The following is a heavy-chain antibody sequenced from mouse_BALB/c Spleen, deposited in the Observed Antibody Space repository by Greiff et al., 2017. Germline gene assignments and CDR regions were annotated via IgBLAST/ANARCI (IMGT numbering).Heavy chain of an antibody. CDR3: ARGQYGNYEGFDY. V-gene: IGHV14-4*02. D-gene: IGHD2-10*02. CDR2: IDPENGGT. J-gene: IGHJ2*01. CDR1: GFNIKDYY. Sequence: EVQLQQSGAELVRPGASVKLSCTASGFNIKDYYMHWVKQRPEQGLKWIGWIDPENGGTSYNQKFKGKATLTVDKSSSTAYMHLNSLTSEDSAVYYCARGQYGNYEGFDYWGQGTTLTVSS.